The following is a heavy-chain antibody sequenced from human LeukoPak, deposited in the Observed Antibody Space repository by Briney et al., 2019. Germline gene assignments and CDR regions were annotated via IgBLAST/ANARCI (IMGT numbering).Heavy chain of an antibody. CDR3: AKEYRGRGRVTSSGRHQGFIDY. CDR1: GFPFSSYA. Sequence: GGSLRLSCAASGFPFSSYAMSWARQAPGEGREWVPAISGSGGNTYYADSVKVRFTISRGNSKNTLYLQMNSLRAEDTAVYYYAKEYRGRGRVTSSGRHQGFIDYWGQGTLVTVSS. CDR2: ISGSGGNT. J-gene: IGHJ4*02. D-gene: IGHD2-2*01. V-gene: IGHV3-23*01.